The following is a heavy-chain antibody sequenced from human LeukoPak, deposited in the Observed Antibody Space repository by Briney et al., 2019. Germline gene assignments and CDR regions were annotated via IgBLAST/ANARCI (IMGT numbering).Heavy chain of an antibody. J-gene: IGHJ4*02. CDR3: ASVDLGIAAAGMTY. Sequence: GASVKVSCKASGYTFTSYGISWVRQAPGQGLEWMGWISAYNGNTNYAQKLQGRVTMTTDTSTSTAYMELRSLRSDDTAVYYCASVDLGIAAAGMTYWGQGTLVTVSS. CDR2: ISAYNGNT. D-gene: IGHD6-13*01. V-gene: IGHV1-18*01. CDR1: GYTFTSYG.